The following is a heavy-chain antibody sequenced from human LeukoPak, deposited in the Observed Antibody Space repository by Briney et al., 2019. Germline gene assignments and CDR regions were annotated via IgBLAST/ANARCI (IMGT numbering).Heavy chain of an antibody. CDR3: ARDFSSLYYMDV. Sequence: ASVKVSCKASGYTFTSYYMHWVRQAPGQGLEWMGIIDPSGGSTTSAQNFQGRVTMTMDMSTSTVYMGLSSLRSEDTAVYYCARDFSSLYYMDVWGQGTTVTVSS. CDR2: IDPSGGST. D-gene: IGHD6-13*01. V-gene: IGHV1-46*01. J-gene: IGHJ6*03. CDR1: GYTFTSYY.